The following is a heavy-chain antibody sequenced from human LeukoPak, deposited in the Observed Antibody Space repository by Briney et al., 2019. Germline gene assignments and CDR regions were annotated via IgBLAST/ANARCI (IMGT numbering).Heavy chain of an antibody. CDR2: IYSGGST. CDR3: ARHGLWWFDYGDSY. Sequence: GGSLRLSCAASGFTVSSNYMSWVRQAPGKGLEWVSVIYSGGSTYYADSVKGRFTISRDNSKNTLYLQMNSLRAEDTAVYYCARHGLWWFDYGDSYWGQGTLVTVSS. D-gene: IGHD4-17*01. CDR1: GFTVSSNY. V-gene: IGHV3-66*04. J-gene: IGHJ4*02.